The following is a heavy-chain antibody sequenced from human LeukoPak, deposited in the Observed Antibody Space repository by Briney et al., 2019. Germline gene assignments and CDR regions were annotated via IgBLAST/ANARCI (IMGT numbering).Heavy chain of an antibody. CDR2: IYSSGGT. CDR1: AASISSAGYV. Sequence: PTASLSLTRSLAAASISSAGYVGSWIRQAAGRRLEWIVRIYSSGGTTYYPSPKRRVVMSVVTSKNHYSLKLSTVTAAATAVYYCSRDRSSGFDYWGQGTLVTVSS. D-gene: IGHD3-22*01. J-gene: IGHJ4*02. V-gene: IGHV4-61*02. CDR3: SRDRSSGFDY.